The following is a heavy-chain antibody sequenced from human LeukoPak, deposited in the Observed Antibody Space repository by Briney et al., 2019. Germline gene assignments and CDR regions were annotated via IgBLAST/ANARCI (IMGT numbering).Heavy chain of an antibody. CDR1: GGTFSSYA. D-gene: IGHD6-13*01. Sequence: ASVKVSCKASGGTFSSYAISWVRQAPGQGLEWMGWMNPNSGNTGYAQKFQGRVTITRNTSISTAYMELSSLRSEDTAVYYCARLMVSSSWGYYYYYMDVWGKGTTVTVSS. CDR2: MNPNSGNT. CDR3: ARLMVSSSWGYYYYYMDV. J-gene: IGHJ6*03. V-gene: IGHV1-8*03.